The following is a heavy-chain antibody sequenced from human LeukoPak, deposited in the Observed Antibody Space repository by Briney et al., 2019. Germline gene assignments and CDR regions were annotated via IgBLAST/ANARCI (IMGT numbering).Heavy chain of an antibody. J-gene: IGHJ4*02. CDR2: IYYSGST. V-gene: IGHV4-59*08. CDR3: ARHQDDSSGYYDY. CDR1: GGSISSYY. D-gene: IGHD3-22*01. Sequence: SETLSLTCTVSGGSISSYYWSWIRQPPGKGLEWIGYIYYSGSTNYNPSLKSRVTISVDTSKNQFSLKLSSVTAADTAVYYCARHQDDSSGYYDYWGQGTLVTVSS.